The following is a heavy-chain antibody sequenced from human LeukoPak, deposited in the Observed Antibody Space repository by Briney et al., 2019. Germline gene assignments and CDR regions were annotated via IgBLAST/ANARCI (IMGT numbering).Heavy chain of an antibody. CDR3: ARSVDIAMVTFDY. V-gene: IGHV4-59*01. D-gene: IGHD5-18*01. Sequence: PSETLSLTCTVSGGSISTYYWSWIRQPPGKGLEWIGYIHYSGSIKYNPSLKSRVTISLGTSKNQFSLRLRPVTAADTAVYYCARSVDIAMVTFDYWGQGTLVTVSS. CDR1: GGSISTYY. CDR2: IHYSGSI. J-gene: IGHJ4*02.